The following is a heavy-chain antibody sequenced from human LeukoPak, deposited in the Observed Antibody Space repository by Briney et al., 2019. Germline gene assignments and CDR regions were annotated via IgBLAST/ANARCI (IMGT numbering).Heavy chain of an antibody. Sequence: SETQSLTCTVSGGSFSGYYWSWIRQPAGKGLEWIGRIYTSGSTNYNPSLKSRVTMSVDTSKNQFSLKLSSVTAADTAVYYCARLFMSSGWYYFDYWGPGTLVTVSS. V-gene: IGHV4-4*07. D-gene: IGHD6-19*01. J-gene: IGHJ4*02. CDR1: GGSFSGYY. CDR2: IYTSGST. CDR3: ARLFMSSGWYYFDY.